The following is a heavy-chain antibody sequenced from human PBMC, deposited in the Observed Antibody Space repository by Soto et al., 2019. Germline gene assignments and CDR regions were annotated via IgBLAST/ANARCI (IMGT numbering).Heavy chain of an antibody. D-gene: IGHD3-3*01. Sequence: QVQLQESGPGLVKPSETLSLTCTVSGGSVSSGSYYWSWIRQPPGKGLEWIGYSYYSGSTNYNPSLKSRVTRSVDTSKNQFSLKLSSVTAADTAVYYCARVTGRSGYFHYYYYYGMDVWGQGTTVTVSS. V-gene: IGHV4-61*01. CDR1: GGSVSSGSYY. CDR3: ARVTGRSGYFHYYYYYGMDV. CDR2: SYYSGST. J-gene: IGHJ6*02.